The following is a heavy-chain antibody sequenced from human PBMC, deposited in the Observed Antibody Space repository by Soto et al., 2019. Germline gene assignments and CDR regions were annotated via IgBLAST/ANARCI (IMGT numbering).Heavy chain of an antibody. Sequence: PSETLSLTCTVSGCSISSGGYYWSWIRQHPGKGLEWIGYIYYSGSTYYNPSLKSRVTISVDTSKNQFSLKLSSVTAADTAVYYCARDRRYDFWSGPRRDYYYYGMDVWGQGTTVTVSS. D-gene: IGHD3-3*01. CDR1: GCSISSGGYY. J-gene: IGHJ6*02. V-gene: IGHV4-31*03. CDR3: ARDRRYDFWSGPRRDYYYYGMDV. CDR2: IYYSGST.